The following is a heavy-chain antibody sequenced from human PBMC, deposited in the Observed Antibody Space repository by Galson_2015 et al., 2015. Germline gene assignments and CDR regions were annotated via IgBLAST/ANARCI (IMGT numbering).Heavy chain of an antibody. CDR2: IWYDGSNK. Sequence: SLRLSCAASGFTFSSYGMHWVRQAPGKGLEWVAVIWYDGSNKYSVDSEKGRFTISRDNPKNTLYLQMDSLRAEDTAVYYCARGLHGSGSYYEYGMDVWGQGTTVTVSS. CDR1: GFTFSSYG. J-gene: IGHJ6*02. D-gene: IGHD3-10*01. V-gene: IGHV3-33*01. CDR3: ARGLHGSGSYYEYGMDV.